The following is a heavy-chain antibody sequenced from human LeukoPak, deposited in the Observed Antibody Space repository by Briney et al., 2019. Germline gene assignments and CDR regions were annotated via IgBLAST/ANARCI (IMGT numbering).Heavy chain of an antibody. Sequence: GGSLRLSCAASGFTFSSYEMNWVRQAPGKGLEWVSHISSSGSTIYYADSVKGRFTISRDNSKNTLYLQMNSLRAEDTAVYYCARDIVVVLAANYYMDVWGKGTTVTVSS. D-gene: IGHD2-15*01. V-gene: IGHV3-48*03. CDR2: ISSSGSTI. CDR1: GFTFSSYE. CDR3: ARDIVVVLAANYYMDV. J-gene: IGHJ6*03.